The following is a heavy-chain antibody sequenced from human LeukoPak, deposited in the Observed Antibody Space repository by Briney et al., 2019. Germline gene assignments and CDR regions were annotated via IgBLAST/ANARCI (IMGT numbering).Heavy chain of an antibody. CDR1: GCSISSYY. CDR2: IYYSGST. V-gene: IGHV4-59*01. J-gene: IGHJ4*02. CDR3: ARLAGPFDY. Sequence: SVTLSLTCTVSGCSISSYYWSWIRQPPGKGLEWIGYIYYSGSTNYNPSLKSRATISVDTSKNQFSLKLSSVTAADTAVYYCARLAGPFDYWGQGTLVTVSS.